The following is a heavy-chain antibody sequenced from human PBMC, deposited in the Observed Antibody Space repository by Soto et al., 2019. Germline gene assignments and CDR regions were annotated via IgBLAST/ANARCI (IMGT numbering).Heavy chain of an antibody. CDR1: GDTFSNYA. Sequence: QVQLVQSGAEVKKPGSSVKVACKVSGDTFSNYAINWVRQAPGQGLEWMGAIVPIFSTANYAQKFQGRGTITADESTITAYMELSGLRSDDTATYYCARETSAPGTFREDASDIWGQGTLVTVSS. J-gene: IGHJ3*02. V-gene: IGHV1-69*12. CDR2: IVPIFSTA. D-gene: IGHD6-13*01. CDR3: ARETSAPGTFREDASDI.